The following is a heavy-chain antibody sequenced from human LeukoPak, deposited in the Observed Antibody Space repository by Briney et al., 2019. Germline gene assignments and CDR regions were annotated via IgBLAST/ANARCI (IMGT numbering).Heavy chain of an antibody. Sequence: GGSLRLSCAASGFIFSTQAMSWVRQAPGKGLEGVANIKQDGSDKYYVDSVKGRFTVSRDNSKTTLYLQMNSLRADDTAVYYCAKGGPTGSNYFDFWGQGTLVTVSS. CDR2: IKQDGSDK. D-gene: IGHD1-26*01. J-gene: IGHJ4*02. CDR1: GFIFSTQA. V-gene: IGHV3-7*03. CDR3: AKGGPTGSNYFDF.